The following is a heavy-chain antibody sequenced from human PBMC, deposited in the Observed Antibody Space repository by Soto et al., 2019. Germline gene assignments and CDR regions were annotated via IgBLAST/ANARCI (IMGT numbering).Heavy chain of an antibody. V-gene: IGHV3-30-3*01. D-gene: IGHD6-19*01. J-gene: IGHJ4*02. CDR2: ISYDGNNK. CDR1: GFTFSNSA. Sequence: QVQLVESGGGVVRPGRSLRLSCAASGFTFSNSAMHWARQAPGKGLEWVAVISYDGNNKYYADSVKGRFTISRDNSMNTLYLQMNSLRPEDTAVYYCARDRVVAGIGEIDYWGQGTLVTVSS. CDR3: ARDRVVAGIGEIDY.